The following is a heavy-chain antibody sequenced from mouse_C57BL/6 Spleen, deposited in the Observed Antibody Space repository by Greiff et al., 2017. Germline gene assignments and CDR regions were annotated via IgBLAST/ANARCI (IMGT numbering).Heavy chain of an antibody. CDR1: GFTFSDYY. D-gene: IGHD4-1*01. J-gene: IGHJ1*03. CDR3: AREWDDWYFDV. V-gene: IGHV5-16*01. CDR2: INYDGSST. Sequence: EVKLVESEGGLVQPGSSMKLSCTASGFTFSDYYMAWVRQVPEKGLEWVANINYDGSSTYYLDSLKSRFIISRDNAKNILYLQMSSLKSEDTATYYCAREWDDWYFDVWGTGTTVTVSS.